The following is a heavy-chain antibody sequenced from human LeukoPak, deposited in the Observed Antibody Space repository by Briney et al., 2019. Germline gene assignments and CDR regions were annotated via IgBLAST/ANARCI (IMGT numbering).Heavy chain of an antibody. J-gene: IGHJ4*02. D-gene: IGHD3-10*01. Sequence: GGSLRLSCAASGFTFSSYAMSWVRQAPGKGLEWVSAISGSGGSTYYADSVKGRFTISRDNSKNTLYLQMNSLRAEDTAVYYCAKGKNYYGSGSYYSPRGFDYWGQGTLVTVSS. CDR1: GFTFSSYA. CDR3: AKGKNYYGSGSYYSPRGFDY. CDR2: ISGSGGST. V-gene: IGHV3-23*01.